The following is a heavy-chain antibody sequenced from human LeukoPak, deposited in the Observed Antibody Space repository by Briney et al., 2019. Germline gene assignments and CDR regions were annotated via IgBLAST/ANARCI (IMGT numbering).Heavy chain of an antibody. Sequence: GGSLRLSCAASGFTFSTYAMSWVRQAAGKGLEWVSLISGSGGGTYYADSVKGRFTISRDNAKNSLYLQMNSLRAEDTAVYYCASGYCSSTSCYSGYWGQGTLVTVSS. CDR3: ASGYCSSTSCYSGY. D-gene: IGHD2-2*02. V-gene: IGHV3-23*01. J-gene: IGHJ4*02. CDR1: GFTFSTYA. CDR2: ISGSGGGT.